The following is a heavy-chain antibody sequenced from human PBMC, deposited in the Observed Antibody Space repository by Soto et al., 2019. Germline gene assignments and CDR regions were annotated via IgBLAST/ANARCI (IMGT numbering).Heavy chain of an antibody. J-gene: IGHJ4*02. CDR2: IYYSGST. CDR3: ARWREDCSGGSCYLNFDY. Sequence: QVQLQESGPGLVKPSETLSLTCTVSGGSISSYYWSWIRQPPGKGLEWIGYIYYSGSTNYNPSLKSRVTISVDTSKNQFSLKLSSVPAADTAVYYCARWREDCSGGSCYLNFDYWGQGTLVTVSS. CDR1: GGSISSYY. D-gene: IGHD2-15*01. V-gene: IGHV4-59*01.